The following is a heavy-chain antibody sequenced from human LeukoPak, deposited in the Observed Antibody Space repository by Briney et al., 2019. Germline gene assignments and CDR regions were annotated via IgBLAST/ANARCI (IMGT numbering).Heavy chain of an antibody. D-gene: IGHD5-24*01. CDR3: ATERWLQY. J-gene: IGHJ4*02. CDR1: GFTFSSYW. CDR2: INSDGSST. Sequence: PGGSLRLSCAASGFTFSSYWMHWVRQAPGKGLVWVSHINSDGSSTSYADSVKGRFTISRDNAKNTLYLQMNSLRAEDTGVCYCATERWLQYWGQGTLVTVSS. V-gene: IGHV3-74*01.